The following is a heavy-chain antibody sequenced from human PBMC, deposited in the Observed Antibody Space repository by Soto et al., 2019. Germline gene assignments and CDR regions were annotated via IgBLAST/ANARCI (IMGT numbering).Heavy chain of an antibody. CDR1: GGSISSYY. V-gene: IGHV4-59*01. Sequence: KASETLSLTCTVSGGSISSYYWSWIRQPPGKGLEWIGYIYYSGSTNYNPSLKSRVTISVDTSKNQFSLKLSSVTAADTAVYYCAREEYSSSSVWFDPWGQGTLVTVSS. J-gene: IGHJ5*02. CDR2: IYYSGST. CDR3: AREEYSSSSVWFDP. D-gene: IGHD6-6*01.